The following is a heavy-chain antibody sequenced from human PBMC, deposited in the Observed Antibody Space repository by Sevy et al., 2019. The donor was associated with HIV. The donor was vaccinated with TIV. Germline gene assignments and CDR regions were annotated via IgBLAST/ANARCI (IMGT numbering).Heavy chain of an antibody. D-gene: IGHD3-22*01. CDR1: GFNFSPYA. CDR2: VSSDGTTR. CDR3: AKEGYYYDSRSSDWFDP. J-gene: IGHJ5*02. V-gene: IGHV3-30*18. Sequence: GVSLRLSCAASGFNFSPYAMHWVRQGPGKGLEWVATVSSDGTTRSYVDSIKGRFSLSRDNSKNTLYLQMNNLTPEDTAVYYCAKEGYYYDSRSSDWFDPWGPGALVTVSS.